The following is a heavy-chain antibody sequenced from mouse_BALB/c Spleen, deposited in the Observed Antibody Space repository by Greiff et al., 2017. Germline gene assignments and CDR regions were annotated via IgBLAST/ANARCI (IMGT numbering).Heavy chain of an antibody. CDR1: GYTFTSYW. Sequence: QVHVKQSGAELAKPGASVKMSCKASGYTFTSYWMHWVKQRPGQGLEWIGYINPSTGYTEYNQKFKDKATLTADKSSSTAYMQLSSLTSEDSAVYYCAALAHAMDYWGQGTSVTVSS. CDR3: AALAHAMDY. CDR2: INPSTGYT. D-gene: IGHD6-1*01. J-gene: IGHJ4*01. V-gene: IGHV1-7*01.